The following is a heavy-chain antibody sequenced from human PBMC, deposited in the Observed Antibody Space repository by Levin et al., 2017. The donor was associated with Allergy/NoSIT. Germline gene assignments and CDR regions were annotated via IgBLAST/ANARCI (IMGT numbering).Heavy chain of an antibody. CDR3: ARRLRFFEWLPNLYYFDY. J-gene: IGHJ4*02. CDR1: GFTFSSYW. D-gene: IGHD3-3*01. V-gene: IGHV3-7*01. Sequence: GGSLRLSCAASGFTFSSYWMSWVRQAPGKGLEWVANIKEDGSEKYYVDSVKGRFTISRDNAKNSLYLQMNSLRAEDTAVYYCARRLRFFEWLPNLYYFDYWGQGNLVTVSS. CDR2: IKEDGSEK.